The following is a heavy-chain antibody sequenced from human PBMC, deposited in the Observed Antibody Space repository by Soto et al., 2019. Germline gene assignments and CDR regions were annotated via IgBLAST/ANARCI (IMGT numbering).Heavy chain of an antibody. CDR2: IYYSGST. V-gene: IGHV4-59*01. CDR3: SRGGCLQCVKYYYGIDV. D-gene: IGHD4-4*01. Sequence: SETLSLTCTVSGGSISSYYWSWFRQPPGKGLEWIGCIYYSGSTNYNPSLKSRVTISVDTSKNQFSLKMSSVTAADTAAYYCSRGGCLQCVKYYYGIDVWGQGTMVTVSS. CDR1: GGSISSYY. J-gene: IGHJ6*02.